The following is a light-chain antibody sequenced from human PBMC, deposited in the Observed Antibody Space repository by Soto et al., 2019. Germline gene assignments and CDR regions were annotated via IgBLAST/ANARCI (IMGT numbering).Light chain of an antibody. CDR2: GAS. CDR3: QQYNNWPPWT. CDR1: QSVGGN. J-gene: IGKJ1*01. Sequence: EVVMTQSPGTLSLSPGERASLSCRASQSVGGNLAWYQQTPGQAPRLLIHGASTRATGIPARFSGSGSGTEFTLTISSLQSEDFAVYYCQQYNNWPPWTFGQGTKVDIK. V-gene: IGKV3-15*01.